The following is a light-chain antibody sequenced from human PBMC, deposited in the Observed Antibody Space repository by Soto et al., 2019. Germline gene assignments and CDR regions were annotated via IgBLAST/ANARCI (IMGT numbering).Light chain of an antibody. J-gene: IGKJ2*01. CDR2: AAS. CDR3: LQYYTYPYT. Sequence: AIQMTQSPSSLSASVGDRVTITCRASQGIRDDLNWYQQKPGKAPKLLIYAASGLQSGVPSRFSASGSGTDFTLTISSLQPEDFTAYYCLQYYTYPYTFGQGTKVEIK. V-gene: IGKV1-6*01. CDR1: QGIRDD.